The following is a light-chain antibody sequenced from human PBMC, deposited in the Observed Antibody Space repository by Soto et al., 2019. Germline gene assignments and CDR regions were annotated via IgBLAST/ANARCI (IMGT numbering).Light chain of an antibody. V-gene: IGKV3-20*01. CDR2: GAS. CDR1: QTVSSSY. J-gene: IGKJ2*01. Sequence: DIVLTQSPGTLSLSPGERATLSCRASQTVSSSYLAWYQQKPGQPPRLLIYGASSRATGIPDRFSGSGSGTDFTLTISRLEPEDFAVYYCQQYGTSPPYTFGQGTKLEIK. CDR3: QQYGTSPPYT.